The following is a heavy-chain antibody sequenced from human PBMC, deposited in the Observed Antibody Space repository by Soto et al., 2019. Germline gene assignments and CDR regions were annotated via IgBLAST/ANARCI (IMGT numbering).Heavy chain of an antibody. J-gene: IGHJ4*02. CDR2: IYYSGST. CDR1: GGSISSGGYY. Sequence: SETLSLTCTVSGGSISSGGYYWSWIRQHPGKGLEWIGYIYYSGSTYYNPSLKSRVTISVDTSKNQFSLKLSSVTAADTAVYYCARVNCGGDCYIFDYWGQGTLVTVSS. V-gene: IGHV4-31*03. D-gene: IGHD2-21*02. CDR3: ARVNCGGDCYIFDY.